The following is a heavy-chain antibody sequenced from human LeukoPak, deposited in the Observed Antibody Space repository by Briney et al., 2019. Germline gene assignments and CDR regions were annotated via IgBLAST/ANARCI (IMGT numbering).Heavy chain of an antibody. CDR2: IYYTGST. V-gene: IGHV4-39*07. CDR1: GGSISSSSYY. CDR3: AGTLPTLPARTDYYYYYYMDV. Sequence: SETLSLTCTVSGGSISSSSYYWGWIRQPPGKGLEWIGSIYYTGSTSYNSSLKSRVTMSVDTSKKQFSLKLNSVTAADTAMYYCAGTLPTLPARTDYYYYYYMDVWGKGTTVTVCS. D-gene: IGHD2-2*01. J-gene: IGHJ6*03.